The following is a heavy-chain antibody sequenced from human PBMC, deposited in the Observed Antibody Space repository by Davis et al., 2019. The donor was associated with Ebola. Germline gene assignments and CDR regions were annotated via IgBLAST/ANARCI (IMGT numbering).Heavy chain of an antibody. V-gene: IGHV1-69*13. J-gene: IGHJ5*02. CDR3: ARGRITIFGVVIIPWFDP. CDR1: GGTFTSYA. Sequence: SVKVSCKASGGTFTSYAISWVRQAPGQGLEWMGGIIPIFGTANYAQKFQGRVTITADESTSTAYMELSSLRSEDTAVYYCARGRITIFGVVIIPWFDPWGQGTLVTVSS. D-gene: IGHD3-3*01. CDR2: IIPIFGTA.